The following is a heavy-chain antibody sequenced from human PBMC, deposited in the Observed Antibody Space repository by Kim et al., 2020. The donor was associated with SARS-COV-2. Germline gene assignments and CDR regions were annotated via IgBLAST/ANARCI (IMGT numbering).Heavy chain of an antibody. CDR3: ARVWHSSSWYSQFYYGMDV. V-gene: IGHV4-34*01. J-gene: IGHJ6*02. D-gene: IGHD6-13*01. Sequence: SRVTISVDTSKNQFSLKLSSVTAADTAVYYCARVWHSSSWYSQFYYGMDVWGQGTTVTVSS.